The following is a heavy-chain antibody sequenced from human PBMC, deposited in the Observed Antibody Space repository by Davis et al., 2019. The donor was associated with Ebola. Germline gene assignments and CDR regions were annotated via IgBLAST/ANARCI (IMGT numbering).Heavy chain of an antibody. CDR3: ARQPRYSSGWGTYYYYGMDV. D-gene: IGHD6-19*01. Sequence: GSLRLSCTVSGGSISSYYWSWIRQPPGKGLEWIGYIYYSGSTNYNPSLKSRVTISVDTSKNQFSLKLSSVTAADTAVYYCARQPRYSSGWGTYYYYGMDVWGQGTTVTVSS. CDR1: GGSISSYY. J-gene: IGHJ6*02. V-gene: IGHV4-59*08. CDR2: IYYSGST.